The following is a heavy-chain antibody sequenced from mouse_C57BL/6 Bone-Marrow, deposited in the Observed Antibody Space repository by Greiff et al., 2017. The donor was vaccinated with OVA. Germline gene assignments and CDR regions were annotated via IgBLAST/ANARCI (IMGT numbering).Heavy chain of an antibody. D-gene: IGHD2-3*01. CDR3: ARRNDPYYYAMDY. CDR2: FHPYNDDT. CDR1: GYTFTTYP. J-gene: IGHJ4*01. V-gene: IGHV1-47*01. Sequence: VQLKQSGAELVKPGASVKMSCKASGYTFTTYPIEWMKQNHGKSLEWIGNFHPYNDDTKYNEKFKGKATLTVEKSSSTVYLELSRLTSDDSAVYYCARRNDPYYYAMDYWGQGTSVTVSS.